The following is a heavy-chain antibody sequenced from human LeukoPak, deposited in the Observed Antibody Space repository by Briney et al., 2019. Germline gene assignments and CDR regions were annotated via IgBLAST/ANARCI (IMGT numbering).Heavy chain of an antibody. CDR2: INWGGDSA. V-gene: IGHV3-20*01. J-gene: IGHJ4*02. D-gene: IGHD2-15*01. CDR3: ARGYRRYCSGGSCYTPTFDY. CDR1: GFSFDDYA. Sequence: GGSLRLSCAGSGFSFDDYAMSWVRQPPGKGLEWVSGINWGGDSAGYADSVKGRFTISRDNAKNSLYLQMNSLRAEDTALYHCARGYRRYCSGGSCYTPTFDYWGQGTLVTVSS.